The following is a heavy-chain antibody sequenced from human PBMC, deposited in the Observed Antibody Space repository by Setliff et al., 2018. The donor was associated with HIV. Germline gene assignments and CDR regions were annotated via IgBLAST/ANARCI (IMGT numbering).Heavy chain of an antibody. CDR3: ARESMSQNAFDI. CDR1: GFTFSSYA. Sequence: GGSLRLSCAASGFTFSSYAMSWVRQAPGKGLEWVSAISGSGGSTYYADSVKGRFTISRDNSKNTLFLQMNSLRAEDTAVYYCARESMSQNAFDIWGQGTMVTVS. J-gene: IGHJ3*02. V-gene: IGHV3-23*01. CDR2: ISGSGGST.